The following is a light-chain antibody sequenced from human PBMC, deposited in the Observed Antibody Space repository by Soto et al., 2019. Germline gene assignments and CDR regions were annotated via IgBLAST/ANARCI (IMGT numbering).Light chain of an antibody. V-gene: IGKV3-15*01. Sequence: EIVMTQSPATLSVSPGESVTLSCRASQSVRSNLAWYQQKRGQPPRLLIYGASTRATGVPARFSGSGSGTEFTLTISSLQSEDFADYYCHQYNIWPPLIFGGGTKVEIK. J-gene: IGKJ4*01. CDR1: QSVRSN. CDR2: GAS. CDR3: HQYNIWPPLI.